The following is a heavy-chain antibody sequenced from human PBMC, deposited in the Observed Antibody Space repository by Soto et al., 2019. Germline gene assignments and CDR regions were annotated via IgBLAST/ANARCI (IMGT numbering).Heavy chain of an antibody. V-gene: IGHV1-69*06. D-gene: IGHD2-21*02. J-gene: IGHJ4*02. CDR2: TGSGTGPG. Sequence: QVQLVQSGAEVKKPGSSVKVSCKASGGTFSTNPISWVRQAPGQGLEWMGGTGSGTGPGNNAQKFQGRLTITADKSTNTAYMELSSQSSEDTAIYYCARRDSGGYYRYFDSWGQGTLVTVSS. CDR3: ARRDSGGYYRYFDS. CDR1: GGTFSTNP.